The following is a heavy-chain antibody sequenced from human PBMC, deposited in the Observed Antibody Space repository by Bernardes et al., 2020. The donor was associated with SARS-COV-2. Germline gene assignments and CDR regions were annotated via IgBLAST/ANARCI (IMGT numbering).Heavy chain of an antibody. J-gene: IGHJ6*02. CDR1: GFTFSSYA. V-gene: IGHV3-23*01. CDR2: ISGSGGST. Sequence: GGSLRLSCAASGFTFSSYAMSWVRQAPGKGLEWVSAISGSGGSTYYADSVKGRFTISRDNSKNTLYLQMNSLRAEDTAVYYCAKAGDILTGYYYYYGMDVWGQGTTVTVSS. CDR3: AKAGDILTGYYYYYGMDV. D-gene: IGHD3-9*01.